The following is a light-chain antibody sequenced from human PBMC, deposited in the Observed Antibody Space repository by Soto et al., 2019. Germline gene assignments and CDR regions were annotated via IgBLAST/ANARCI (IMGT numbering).Light chain of an antibody. V-gene: IGKV3-20*01. CDR1: QSVSSSY. CDR3: QQYGSSRRT. Sequence: EIVLTQSPGTLSLSPGERATLSCRASQSVSSSYLAWYQQKPGQAPRLLIYDASSRATGIPDRFSGSGSGTDFTLAISSLVPEDFAVYYCQQYGSSRRTFGQGTKVEIK. J-gene: IGKJ1*01. CDR2: DAS.